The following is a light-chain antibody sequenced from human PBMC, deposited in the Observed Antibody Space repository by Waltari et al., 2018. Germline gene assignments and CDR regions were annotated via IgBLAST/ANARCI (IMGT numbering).Light chain of an antibody. V-gene: IGKV4-1*01. Sequence: DIVMTQSPDYLAVSLGERVTINCKSSQRLLYSSNNKNYLVWYQQKPGQAPKLLIYWASTREAGVPNRVRGSGCGTEFTRTISGLQAEDVAVSVCQQNYSSAYSVGQGTKGKIK. CDR2: WAS. J-gene: IGKJ2*03. CDR1: QRLLYSSNNKNY. CDR3: QQNYSSAYS.